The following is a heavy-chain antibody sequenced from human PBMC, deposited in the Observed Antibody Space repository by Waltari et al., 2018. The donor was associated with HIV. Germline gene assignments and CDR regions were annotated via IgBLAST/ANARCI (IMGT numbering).Heavy chain of an antibody. CDR2: VNPNGGKT. D-gene: IGHD2-2*01. CDR3: ARQYGNSTRWQVVGYGRDV. CDR1: GSTFTSYD. J-gene: IGHJ6*02. V-gene: IGHV1-8*01. Sequence: QVQLVQSGAEVKKPGASVKVSCHASGSTFTSYDINWVRQATGQGLEWLGWVNPNGGKTGYAQKLQGRGTVNRNTAITTAYMELRSLPSEAAAVDYCARQYGNSTRWQVVGYGRDVWGQGSTVTVSS.